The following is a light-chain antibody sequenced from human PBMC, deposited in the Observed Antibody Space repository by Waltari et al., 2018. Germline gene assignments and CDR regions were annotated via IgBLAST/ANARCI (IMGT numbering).Light chain of an antibody. CDR3: AAWDDSLNGWV. V-gene: IGLV1-44*01. J-gene: IGLJ3*02. Sequence: QSVLTQPPSASGTPGQRVTISCSGSSSSIRNNAVNWYQQVHGTAPKLLIYATNQRPSGVPDLCSGSKSVTAASLAISGLQSEDEAAYYCAAWDDSLNGWVFGGGTKVTVL. CDR1: SSSIRNNA. CDR2: ATN.